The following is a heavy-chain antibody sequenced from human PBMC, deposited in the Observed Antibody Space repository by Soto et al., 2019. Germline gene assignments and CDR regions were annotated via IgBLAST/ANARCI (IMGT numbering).Heavy chain of an antibody. J-gene: IGHJ6*02. CDR2: IIPIFGTA. CDR1: GGTFSSYA. CDR3: ARKEAVAGTDYYYYGMDV. D-gene: IGHD6-19*01. V-gene: IGHV1-69*12. Sequence: QVKLVQSGAEVKKPGSSVKVSCKASGGTFSSYAISWVRQAPGQGREWMGGIIPIFGTANYAQKFQGRVTITADESTSTAYMELSSLRSEDTAVYYCARKEAVAGTDYYYYGMDVWGQGTTVTVSS.